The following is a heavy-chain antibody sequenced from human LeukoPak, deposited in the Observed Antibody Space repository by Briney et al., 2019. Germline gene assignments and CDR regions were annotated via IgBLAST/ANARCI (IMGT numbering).Heavy chain of an antibody. CDR2: IYTSGST. D-gene: IGHD4-17*01. J-gene: IGHJ4*02. CDR3: ARDWGLYGDYFDY. CDR1: GGSISSGSYD. Sequence: PSQTLSLTCTVSGGSISSGSYDWSWIRQPAGKGLEWIGRIYTSGSTNYNPSLKSRVTISVDKSKNQFSLKLSSVTAADTAVYYCARDWGLYGDYFDYWGQGTLVTVSS. V-gene: IGHV4-61*02.